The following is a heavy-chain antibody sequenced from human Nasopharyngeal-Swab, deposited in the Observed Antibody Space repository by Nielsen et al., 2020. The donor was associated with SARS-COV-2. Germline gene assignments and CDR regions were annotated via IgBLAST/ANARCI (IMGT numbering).Heavy chain of an antibody. D-gene: IGHD3-22*01. CDR2: IYYSGST. CDR3: AREGNYYDSSGSRFDP. Sequence: SETLSLTCTVSGGSISSSSYYWGWIRQPPGKGLEWIGSIYYSGSTNYNPSLKSRVTISVDTSKNQFSLKLSSVTAADTAVYYCAREGNYYDSSGSRFDPWGQGTLVTVSS. V-gene: IGHV4-39*07. J-gene: IGHJ5*02. CDR1: GGSISSSSYY.